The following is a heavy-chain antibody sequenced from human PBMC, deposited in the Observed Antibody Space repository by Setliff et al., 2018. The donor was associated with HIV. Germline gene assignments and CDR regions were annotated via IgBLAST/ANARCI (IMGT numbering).Heavy chain of an antibody. CDR3: ARGHCSGTNCYGVDYYGMDV. Sequence: SETLSLTCTVSGGSISSGSYYWSWMRQPAGKGLEWLGHVYTSGNTYYDPSLASRVAISLDRSKNQFSLKLTSVTAADTAVYYCARGHCSGTNCYGVDYYGMDVWGQGTTVTVSS. CDR2: VYTSGNT. D-gene: IGHD2-2*01. V-gene: IGHV4-61*09. CDR1: GGSISSGSYY. J-gene: IGHJ6*02.